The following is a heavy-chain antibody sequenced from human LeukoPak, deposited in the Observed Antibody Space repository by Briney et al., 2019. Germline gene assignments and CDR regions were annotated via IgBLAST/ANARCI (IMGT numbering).Heavy chain of an antibody. CDR1: GYTFTSYA. D-gene: IGHD2-2*01. CDR3: ARDRTVVVPAGFDP. V-gene: IGHV1-3*01. Sequence: ASVKVSYKASGYTFTSYAMHWVRQAPGQRLEWMGWINAGNGNTKYSQKFQGRVTITRDTSASTAYMELSSLRSEDTAVYYCARDRTVVVPAGFDPWGQGTLVTVSS. J-gene: IGHJ5*02. CDR2: INAGNGNT.